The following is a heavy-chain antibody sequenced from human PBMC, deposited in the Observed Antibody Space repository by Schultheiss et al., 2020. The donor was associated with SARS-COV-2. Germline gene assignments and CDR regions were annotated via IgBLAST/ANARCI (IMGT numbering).Heavy chain of an antibody. CDR2: TSNDGSHQ. CDR1: GFTFSSYA. D-gene: IGHD2-2*03. Sequence: GGSLRLSCAASGFTFSSYAMNWVRQAPGKGLEWVAVTSNDGSHQYYADSVQGRFTISRDNSKNTLYLQMNSLRAEDTAVYYCARNPGYCSSTSCYQYYYGMDVWGQGTTVTVSS. CDR3: ARNPGYCSSTSCYQYYYGMDV. V-gene: IGHV3-30*03. J-gene: IGHJ6*02.